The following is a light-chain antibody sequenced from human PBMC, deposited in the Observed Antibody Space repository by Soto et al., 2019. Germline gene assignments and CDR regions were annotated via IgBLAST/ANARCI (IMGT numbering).Light chain of an antibody. CDR3: QQYGSSPIT. J-gene: IGKJ5*01. Sequence: EIVLTQSPGTLSLSPGEIASLSFRASQSVSSIYLAWYQQKPGQAPSLLIYATSSRATGIPDRFSGSGSGTDFSLTISRLEPEDFAVYYRQQYGSSPITFGQGTRLEIK. V-gene: IGKV3-20*01. CDR1: QSVSSIY. CDR2: ATS.